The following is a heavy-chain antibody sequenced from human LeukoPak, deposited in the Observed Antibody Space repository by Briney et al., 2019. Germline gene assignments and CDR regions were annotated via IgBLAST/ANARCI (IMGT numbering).Heavy chain of an antibody. D-gene: IGHD1-26*01. V-gene: IGHV3-33*08. CDR2: IWYDGSNE. Sequence: GGSLRLSCVASGFTFSSYGMHWVRQAQGKGLEWVALIWYDGSNENYADSVKGRFTISRDNSKNTLYLHMNSLRGEDTAVYYCARGGLTVAEATTSWFLDYWGQGTLVTVSS. CDR1: GFTFSSYG. J-gene: IGHJ4*02. CDR3: ARGGLTVAEATTSWFLDY.